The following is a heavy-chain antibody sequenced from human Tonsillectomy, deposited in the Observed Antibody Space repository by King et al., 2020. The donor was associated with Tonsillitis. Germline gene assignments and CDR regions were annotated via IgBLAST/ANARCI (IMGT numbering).Heavy chain of an antibody. CDR2: IRYDGSNE. CDR1: GFPFSSYG. Sequence: VQLVESGGGVVQPGGSLRLSCEASGFPFSSYGIHWVRQAPGKGLEGVTFIRYDGSNEYYADSVRGRFTISKDNSKNTVYLQMNSLRGEDTAVYYCGKARLVEMATIIDFWGQGTPVSVSS. CDR3: GKARLVEMATIIDF. V-gene: IGHV3-30*02. D-gene: IGHD5-24*01. J-gene: IGHJ4*02.